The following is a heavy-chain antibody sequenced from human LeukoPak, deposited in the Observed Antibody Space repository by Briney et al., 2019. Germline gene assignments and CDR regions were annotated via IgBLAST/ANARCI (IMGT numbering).Heavy chain of an antibody. Sequence: GGSLRLSCSASGFTFSSYAMHWVRQAPGKGLEYVSAISSNGGSTYYADSVKGRFTISRDNAKNSLYLQMNSLRAEDTAVYYCARDFSNVGSGSYYNWFDPWGQGTLVTVSS. CDR3: ARDFSNVGSGSYYNWFDP. D-gene: IGHD3-10*01. CDR1: GFTFSSYA. J-gene: IGHJ5*02. CDR2: ISSNGGST. V-gene: IGHV3-64*04.